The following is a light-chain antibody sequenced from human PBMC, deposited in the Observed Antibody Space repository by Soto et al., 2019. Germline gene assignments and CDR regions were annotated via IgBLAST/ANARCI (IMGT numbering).Light chain of an antibody. CDR1: QSVSSN. CDR3: QQYKNWPPMA. Sequence: EIVMTQSPATPSVSPGERATLSCRASQSVSSNLAWYQQKPGQAPRLLIYGASTRATGIPARFSGSGSGTEFTLTISGLQSEDFAVYYGQQYKNWPPMAFGQGTKVEIK. CDR2: GAS. J-gene: IGKJ1*01. V-gene: IGKV3-15*01.